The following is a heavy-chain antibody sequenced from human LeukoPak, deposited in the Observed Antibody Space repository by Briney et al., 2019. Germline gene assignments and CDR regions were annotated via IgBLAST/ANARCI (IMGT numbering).Heavy chain of an antibody. CDR2: ISSSGSTI. CDR3: ARVQEPAAIPPIYYYYYMDV. Sequence: GGSLRLSCAASGLTFSDYYMSWIRQAPGKGLEWVSYISSSGSTIYYADSVMGRFTISRDNAKNSLYLQMNSLRAEDTAVYYCARVQEPAAIPPIYYYYYMDVWGKGTTVTVSS. V-gene: IGHV3-11*04. J-gene: IGHJ6*03. CDR1: GLTFSDYY. D-gene: IGHD2-2*01.